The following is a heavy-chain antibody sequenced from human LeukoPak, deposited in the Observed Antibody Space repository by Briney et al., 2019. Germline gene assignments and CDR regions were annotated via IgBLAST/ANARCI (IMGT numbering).Heavy chain of an antibody. V-gene: IGHV4-39*01. D-gene: IGHD3-3*01. Sequence: SETLSLTCTVSGCSISSSSYRWGWIRQPPGKGLEWIGRIYYSGSTYYNPSLKSHVTITVDTSKNQFSLKLSSVTAADTAVYYCARRYDFSPFDYWGQGTLVTVSS. CDR1: GCSISSSSYR. CDR2: IYYSGST. CDR3: ARRYDFSPFDY. J-gene: IGHJ4*02.